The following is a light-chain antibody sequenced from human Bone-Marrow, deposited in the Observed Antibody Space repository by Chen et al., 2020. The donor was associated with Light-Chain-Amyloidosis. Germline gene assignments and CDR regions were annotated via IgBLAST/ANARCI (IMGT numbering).Light chain of an antibody. J-gene: IGLJ2*01. Sequence: SYELTQPPAVSVSAGQTARITCSGDDLPTKYAYWYQQKPGPAPVLVIHRYTERPSGIAERFSGSSSGTTATLTISGVQAADEADYHCQSADSSGTYEVIFGGGTKLTVL. CDR1: DLPTKY. V-gene: IGLV3-25*03. CDR2: RYT. CDR3: QSADSSGTYEVI.